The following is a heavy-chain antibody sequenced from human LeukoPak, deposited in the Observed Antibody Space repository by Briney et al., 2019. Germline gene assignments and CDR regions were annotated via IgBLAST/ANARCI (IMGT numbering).Heavy chain of an antibody. Sequence: SETLTLTCAASGGSISSYDFSWIWIPQPPGQDLDWMIYIHQNGSTFYDPPLRSRVTISVDRSKTQFSLKLSSVTAADTAGYFCTRGETWVDSWGQGTQVTVPS. CDR3: TRGETWVDS. CDR2: IHQNGST. D-gene: IGHD7-27*01. J-gene: IGHJ4*02. CDR1: GGSISSYDFS. V-gene: IGHV4-30-2*01.